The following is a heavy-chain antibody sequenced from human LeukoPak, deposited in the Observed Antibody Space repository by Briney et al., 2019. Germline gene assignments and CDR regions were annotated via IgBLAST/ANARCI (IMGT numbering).Heavy chain of an antibody. CDR2: TYYRSKWYN. J-gene: IGHJ6*02. V-gene: IGHV6-1*01. CDR3: ARGGAHDYGDYGYYYYYGMDV. CDR1: GDSVSSNSAA. Sequence: SQTLSLTCAISGDSVSSNSAAWNWIRQSPSRGLEWLGRTYYRSKWYNDYAVSVKSRITINPNTSKNQFSLQLNSVTPEDTAVYYCARGGAHDYGDYGYYYYYGMDVWGQGTTVTVSS. D-gene: IGHD4-17*01.